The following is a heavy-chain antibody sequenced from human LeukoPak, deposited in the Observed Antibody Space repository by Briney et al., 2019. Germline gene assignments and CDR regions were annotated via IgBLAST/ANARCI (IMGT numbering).Heavy chain of an antibody. D-gene: IGHD3-10*01. J-gene: IGHJ4*02. CDR1: GCSISSGYY. CDR3: ATNYGSGSYYLFDY. Sequence: PSETLSLTCAVSGCSISSGYYWAWIRQPPGKGLEWIGTIYYSGSTYYNPSLKSRVTISVDTSKNQFSLNLSSVTAADTAVYYCATNYGSGSYYLFDYWGQGTLVTVSS. V-gene: IGHV4-38-2*01. CDR2: IYYSGST.